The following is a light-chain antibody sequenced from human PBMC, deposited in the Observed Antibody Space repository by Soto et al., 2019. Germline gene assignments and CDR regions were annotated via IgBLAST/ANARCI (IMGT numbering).Light chain of an antibody. CDR2: GAS. CDR3: QQRSNWPLT. J-gene: IGKJ4*01. CDR1: QSVSSK. Sequence: EIVMTQSPATLSVSPGEGATLSCRASQSVSSKLAWYQQKPGQAPRLLIYGASNRATGIPARFSGSGSGTDFTLTISSLEPEDFAVYYCQQRSNWPLTFGGGTKVDIK. V-gene: IGKV3-11*01.